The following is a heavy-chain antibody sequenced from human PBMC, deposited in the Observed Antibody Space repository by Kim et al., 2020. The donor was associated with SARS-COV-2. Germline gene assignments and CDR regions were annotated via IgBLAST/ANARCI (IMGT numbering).Heavy chain of an antibody. CDR3: ARRGYYGSGTYNWFDP. CDR1: GFTFSSYS. V-gene: IGHV3-48*01. J-gene: IGHJ5*02. D-gene: IGHD3-10*01. CDR2: ISSSSSTI. Sequence: GGSLRLSCAASGFTFSSYSMNWVRQAPGKGLEWVSYISSSSSTIYYADSVKGRFTISRENAKNSLYLQMNSLRAEGTAVYYCARRGYYGSGTYNWFDPWGQGTLVTVSS.